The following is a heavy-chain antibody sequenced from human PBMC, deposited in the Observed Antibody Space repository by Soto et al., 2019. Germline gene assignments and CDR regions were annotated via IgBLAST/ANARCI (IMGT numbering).Heavy chain of an antibody. J-gene: IGHJ5*02. CDR2: IYYTGSSGST. D-gene: IGHD2-15*01. CDR3: ARGGGILKWFDP. CDR1: GASISSYY. V-gene: IGHV4-59*01. Sequence: SETLSLTCTVSGASISSYYWSWIRQPPGKGLEWIGYIYYTGSSGSTNYNPSLKSRVTISVDTSKNQFSLKLSSVIAADTAVYYCARGGGILKWFDPWGQRTLVTVSS.